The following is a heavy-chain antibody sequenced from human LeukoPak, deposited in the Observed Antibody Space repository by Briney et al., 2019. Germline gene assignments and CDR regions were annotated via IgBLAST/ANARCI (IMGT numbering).Heavy chain of an antibody. CDR1: GFTFDDYG. J-gene: IGHJ3*02. Sequence: PGGSLRLSCAASGFTFDDYGMSWVRQAPGKGLEWVSGINWNGGSTGYADSVEGRFTISRDNAKNSLYLQMNSLRAEDTALYHCARDYYDSSGYYAGDAFDIWGQGTMVTVSS. D-gene: IGHD3-22*01. CDR3: ARDYYDSSGYYAGDAFDI. CDR2: INWNGGST. V-gene: IGHV3-20*01.